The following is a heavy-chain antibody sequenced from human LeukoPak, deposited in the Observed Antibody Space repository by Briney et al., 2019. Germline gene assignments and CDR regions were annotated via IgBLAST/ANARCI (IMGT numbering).Heavy chain of an antibody. D-gene: IGHD2-2*01. CDR3: AKADIVVVPVLYSLNY. V-gene: IGHV3-23*01. CDR2: ISGSGGST. CDR1: GFIFSNYN. J-gene: IGHJ4*02. Sequence: GGSLRLSCTASGFIFSNYNMNWVRQAPGKGLEWVSAISGSGGSTYYADSVKGRFTISRDNSKNTLYLQMNSLRAEDTAVYYCAKADIVVVPVLYSLNYWGQGTLVTVSS.